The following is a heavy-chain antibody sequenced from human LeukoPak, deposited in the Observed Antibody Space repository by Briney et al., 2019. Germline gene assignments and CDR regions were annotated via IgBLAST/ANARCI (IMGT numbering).Heavy chain of an antibody. CDR1: GYTFTSYG. D-gene: IGHD3-22*01. CDR3: ARAAYYYDSSGYSNWFDP. CDR2: ISAYNGNT. J-gene: IGHJ5*02. Sequence: ASVKVSCKASGYTFTSYGISRVRQAPGQGLEWMGWISAYNGNTNYAQKLQGRVTMTTDTSTSTAYMELRSLRSDDTAVYYCARAAYYYDSSGYSNWFDPWGQGTLVTVSS. V-gene: IGHV1-18*01.